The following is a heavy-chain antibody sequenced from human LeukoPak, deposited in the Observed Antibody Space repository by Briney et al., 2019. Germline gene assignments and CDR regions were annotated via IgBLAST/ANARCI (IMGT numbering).Heavy chain of an antibody. Sequence: ASVKVSCKASGYTFTGYYMHWVRQAPGQGLEWMGWINPNSGGTNYAQKFQGRVTMTRDTSISTAYMELSRLRSDDTAVYYCARALNLWNVDFDYWGQGTLVTVSS. CDR3: ARALNLWNVDFDY. J-gene: IGHJ4*02. V-gene: IGHV1-2*02. CDR2: INPNSGGT. CDR1: GYTFTGYY. D-gene: IGHD3-3*01.